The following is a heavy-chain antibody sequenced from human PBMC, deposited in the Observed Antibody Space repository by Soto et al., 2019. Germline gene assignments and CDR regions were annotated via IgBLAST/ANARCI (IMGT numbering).Heavy chain of an antibody. CDR2: IYYSGST. CDR1: GGSISSSSYY. CDR3: ATYTDTAMVNWFDP. J-gene: IGHJ5*02. V-gene: IGHV4-39*01. D-gene: IGHD5-18*01. Sequence: QLQLQESGPGLVKPSETLSLTCTVSGGSISSSSYYWGWIRQPPGKGLEWIGSIYYSGSTYYNPSLKSRVTISVDTSKNQFSLKLSSVTAADTAVYYCATYTDTAMVNWFDPWGQGTLVTVSS.